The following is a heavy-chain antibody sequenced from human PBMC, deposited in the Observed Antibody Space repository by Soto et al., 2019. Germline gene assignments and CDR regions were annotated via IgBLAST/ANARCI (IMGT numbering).Heavy chain of an antibody. Sequence: QVQLVESGGCVVQPGRSLRLSCTASGFTFSNYGMHWVRQAPGKGLKWVAVISYDGSNKYYADSVKGRFTISRDNSKNTLYLQMNSLRAEDTAMYYCARGRDYLGGDFDYWGQGTLVTVSS. CDR3: ARGRDYLGGDFDY. V-gene: IGHV3-30-3*01. D-gene: IGHD3-16*01. CDR1: GFTFSNYG. J-gene: IGHJ4*02. CDR2: ISYDGSNK.